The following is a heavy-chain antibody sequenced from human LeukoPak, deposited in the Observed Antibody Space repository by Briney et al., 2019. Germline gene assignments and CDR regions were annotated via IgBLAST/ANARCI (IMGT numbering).Heavy chain of an antibody. D-gene: IGHD3-9*01. CDR3: ARAAIFGWFDP. CDR1: GFTFSSYS. CDR2: ISSSSSYI. Sequence: GGSLRLSCAASGFTFSSYSMNWVRQVPGKGLEWVSFISSSSSYIYYADSVQGRFTISRDNAKNSLYLQMNSLRAEDTAVYYCARAAIFGWFDPWGQGTLDTVSS. V-gene: IGHV3-21*01. J-gene: IGHJ5*02.